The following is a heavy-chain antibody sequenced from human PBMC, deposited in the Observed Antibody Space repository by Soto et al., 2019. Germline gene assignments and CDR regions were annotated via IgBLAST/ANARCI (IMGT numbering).Heavy chain of an antibody. J-gene: IGHJ3*02. V-gene: IGHV3-21*01. CDR3: ARDTSSGWYNAFDI. CDR2: ISSSSSYI. CDR1: GFTFSSYS. D-gene: IGHD6-19*01. Sequence: EVQLVESGGGLVKPGGSLRLSCAASGFTFSSYSMNWVRQAPGKGLEWVSSISSSSSYIYYADSVKGRFTISRDNAKNSLYLQMNSLSAEDTAVYYCARDTSSGWYNAFDIWGQGTMVTVSS.